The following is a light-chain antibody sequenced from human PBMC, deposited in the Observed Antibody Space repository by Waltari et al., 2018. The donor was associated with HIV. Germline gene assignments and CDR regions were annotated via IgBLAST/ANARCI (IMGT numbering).Light chain of an antibody. CDR2: DVT. V-gene: IGLV2-14*03. CDR1: SSDLGGYNY. J-gene: IGLJ3*02. CDR3: SSYTSSSTWV. Sequence: QSALTQPASVSGSPVQSITISCTGTSSDLGGYNYVSCYQQHPGKAPKLTFYDVTIRPSGVSNRCAGSKSGNTASRTIPGLQVEDEADYYCSSYTSSSTWVFGGGTKLTVL.